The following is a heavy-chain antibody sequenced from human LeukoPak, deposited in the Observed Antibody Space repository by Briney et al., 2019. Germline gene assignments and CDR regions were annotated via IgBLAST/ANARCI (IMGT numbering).Heavy chain of an antibody. CDR2: TYHSGST. Sequence: SETLSLTCAVSGGSISSGGYSWSWIRQPPGKGLEWIGYTYHSGSTYYNPSLKSRVTISVDRSKNQFSLKLSSVTAADTAVYYCARGPRDGYNQNWYFDLWGRGTLVTVSS. J-gene: IGHJ2*01. CDR3: ARGPRDGYNQNWYFDL. V-gene: IGHV4-30-2*01. CDR1: GGSISSGGYS. D-gene: IGHD5-24*01.